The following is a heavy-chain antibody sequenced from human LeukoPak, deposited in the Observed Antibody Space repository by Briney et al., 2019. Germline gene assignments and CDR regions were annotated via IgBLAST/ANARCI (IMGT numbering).Heavy chain of an antibody. J-gene: IGHJ4*02. CDR3: GGLTGTTSPFDY. CDR1: GGSFSGYY. V-gene: IGHV4-34*01. CDR2: INHSGST. D-gene: IGHD1-7*01. Sequence: PSETLSLTCAVYGGSFSGYYWSWFRQPPGKGLEWIGEINHSGSTNYNPSLKSRVTISVDTSKNQFSLKLSSVTAADTAVYYCGGLTGTTSPFDYWGQGTLVTVSS.